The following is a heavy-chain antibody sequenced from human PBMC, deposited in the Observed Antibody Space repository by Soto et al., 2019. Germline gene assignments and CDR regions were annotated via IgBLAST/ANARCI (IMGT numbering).Heavy chain of an antibody. J-gene: IGHJ4*02. D-gene: IGHD5-18*01. CDR1: GFTFSFYW. V-gene: IGHV3-7*01. CDR3: ARDGSANIYGKSDY. CDR2: IKQDGSEK. Sequence: GGSLRLSCSASGFTFSFYWMSWVRQAPGKGLEWVANIKQDGSEKYYVDSVKGRFTISRDNAKNSLYLQMNSLRPDDTALYYCARDGSANIYGKSDYWGQGTLVTVSS.